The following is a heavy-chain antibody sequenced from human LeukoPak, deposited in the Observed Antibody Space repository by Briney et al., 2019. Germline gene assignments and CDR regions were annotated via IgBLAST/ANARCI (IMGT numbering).Heavy chain of an antibody. D-gene: IGHD3-22*01. V-gene: IGHV3-23*01. CDR3: ARDSIYYGSSGYYQTDY. J-gene: IGHJ4*02. CDR2: ISGSGGST. Sequence: GGSLRLSCAASGFTFSNYAMSWVRQAPGKGLEWVSTISGSGGSTYYADSVKGRFTISRDNAKNSLYLQMNSLRAEDTAVYYCARDSIYYGSSGYYQTDYWGQGTLVTVSS. CDR1: GFTFSNYA.